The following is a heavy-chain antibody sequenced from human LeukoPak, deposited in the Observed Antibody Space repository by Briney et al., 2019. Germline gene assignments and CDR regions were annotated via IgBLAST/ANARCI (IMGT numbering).Heavy chain of an antibody. CDR1: GYTFSGYY. CDR2: INPNSGDT. Sequence: ASVEVSCKASGYTFSGYYIHWVRQAPGQGLEWMGWINPNSGDTNYAQKFQGRVTMTSDTSISTAYMELSRLRSDDTAVFYCARGRRGRYSADYDYWGQGTLVTVS. CDR3: ARGRRGRYSADYDY. D-gene: IGHD1-26*01. V-gene: IGHV1-2*02. J-gene: IGHJ4*02.